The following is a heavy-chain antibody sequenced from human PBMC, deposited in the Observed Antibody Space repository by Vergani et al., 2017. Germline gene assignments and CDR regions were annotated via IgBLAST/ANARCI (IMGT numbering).Heavy chain of an antibody. J-gene: IGHJ4*02. CDR1: GFTFSSYA. CDR3: AKDGASYDILTGYLDY. Sequence: QVQLVESGGGVVQPGRSLRLSCAASGFTFSSYAMHWVRQAPGKGLEWVAVISYDGSNKYYADSVKGRFTISRDNSKNTLYLQMNSLRAEDTAVYYCAKDGASYDILTGYLDYWGQGTLVTVSS. V-gene: IGHV3-30-3*01. D-gene: IGHD3-9*01. CDR2: ISYDGSNK.